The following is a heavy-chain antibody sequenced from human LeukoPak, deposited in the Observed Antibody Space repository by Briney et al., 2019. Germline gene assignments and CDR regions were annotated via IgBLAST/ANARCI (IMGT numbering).Heavy chain of an antibody. CDR1: GGSISSYY. CDR2: IHYSGST. V-gene: IGHV4-59*01. CDR3: ARGGLSYYYMDV. Sequence: SETLSLTCTVSGGSISSYYWSWIRQPPGKGLEWIGYIHYSGSTNYNPSLKSRVTISVDTSKNQFSLNLSSVTAADTAVYYCARGGLSYYYMDVWGKGTTVTVSS. J-gene: IGHJ6*03.